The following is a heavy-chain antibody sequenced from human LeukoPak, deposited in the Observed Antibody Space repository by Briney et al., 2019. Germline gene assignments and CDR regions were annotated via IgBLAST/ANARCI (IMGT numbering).Heavy chain of an antibody. D-gene: IGHD3-22*01. CDR3: ARDGPYYYDSSGRDWFDP. CDR2: FDPEDGET. J-gene: IGHJ5*02. Sequence: ASVKVSCKVSGYTLTELSMHWVRQAPGKGLEWMGGFDPEDGETIYAQKFQGRVTMTRDTSISTAYMELSRLRSDDTAVYYCARDGPYYYDSSGRDWFDPWGQGTLVTVSS. V-gene: IGHV1-24*01. CDR1: GYTLTELS.